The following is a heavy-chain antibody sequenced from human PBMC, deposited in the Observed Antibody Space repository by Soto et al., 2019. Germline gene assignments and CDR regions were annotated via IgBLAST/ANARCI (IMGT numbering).Heavy chain of an antibody. V-gene: IGHV3-15*01. D-gene: IGHD2-15*01. J-gene: IGHJ4*02. CDR2: IKSKTDGGTT. Sequence: GGSLRLSCAASGFTFSNAWMSWVRQAPGKGLEWVGRIKSKTDGGTTDYAAPVKGRFTISRDDSKNTLYLQMNSLKTEDTAVYYCTTDRIEDIGRPSWGQGTLVTVSS. CDR3: TTDRIEDIGRPS. CDR1: GFTFSNAW.